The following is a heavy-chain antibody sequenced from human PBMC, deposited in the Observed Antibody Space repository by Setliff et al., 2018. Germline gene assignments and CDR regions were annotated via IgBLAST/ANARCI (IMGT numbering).Heavy chain of an antibody. D-gene: IGHD5-12*01. V-gene: IGHV4-39*01. J-gene: IGHJ6*03. CDR1: GDSLSSGTQY. CDR3: AKVDIDYIMTRDNTWQYIFYMDV. Sequence: LSETLSLTCSVLGDSLSSGTQYWAWIRQPPGKGLEWIGNINYSGSTYYNPSLKSRVTMSVDASKNQVSLKMTSVTAEDTAVYYCAKVDIDYIMTRDNTWQYIFYMDVWGRGTTVTVSS. CDR2: INYSGST.